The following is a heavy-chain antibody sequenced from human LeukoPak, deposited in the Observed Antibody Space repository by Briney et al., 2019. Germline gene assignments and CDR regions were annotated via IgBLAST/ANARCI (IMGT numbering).Heavy chain of an antibody. D-gene: IGHD2-2*01. Sequence: GGSLRLSCAASGFTFSRYAMSWVRQAPGKGLEWVSAISGSGGRTYYADSVKGRFTISRDNSKNTLYLQMNSLRAEDTAVYYCAKDGQLQTMDYYYYYGMDVWGQGTTVSVSS. CDR2: ISGSGGRT. J-gene: IGHJ6*02. CDR1: GFTFSRYA. V-gene: IGHV3-23*01. CDR3: AKDGQLQTMDYYYYYGMDV.